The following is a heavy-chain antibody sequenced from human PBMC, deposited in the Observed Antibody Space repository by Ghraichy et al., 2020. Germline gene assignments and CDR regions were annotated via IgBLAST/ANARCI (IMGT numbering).Heavy chain of an antibody. CDR2: TYYRSKWYN. D-gene: IGHD7-27*01. J-gene: IGHJ4*02. V-gene: IGHV6-1*01. CDR3: ARGSGANWGSLSYYFDY. CDR1: GDSVSSNSAA. Sequence: SQPLSLTCAISGDSVSSNSAAWNWIRQSPSRGLEWLGRTYYRSKWYNDYAVSVKSRITINPDTSKNQFSLQLNSVTPEDTAVYYCARGSGANWGSLSYYFDYWGQGTLVTVSS.